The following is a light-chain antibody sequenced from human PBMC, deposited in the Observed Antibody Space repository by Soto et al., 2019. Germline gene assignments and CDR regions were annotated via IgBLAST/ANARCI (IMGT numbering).Light chain of an antibody. CDR2: DAS. CDR1: QSISSW. Sequence: DIQMTQSPSTLSASVGARVTINCRASQSISSWLAWYQQKPGKAPKVMIYDASSLESGVPSRFSGSGSGTEFTLTISSLQPDDVATYYCQQYNSYSPTLGQGTKVDI. J-gene: IGKJ1*01. V-gene: IGKV1-5*01. CDR3: QQYNSYSPT.